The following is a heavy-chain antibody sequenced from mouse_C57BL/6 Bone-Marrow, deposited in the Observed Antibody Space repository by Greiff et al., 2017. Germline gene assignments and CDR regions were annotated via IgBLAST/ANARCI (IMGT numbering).Heavy chain of an antibody. CDR3: ARHEDRGIYYDYDWFAY. D-gene: IGHD2-4*01. V-gene: IGHV1-62-2*01. Sequence: QVQLQQSGAELVKPGASVKLSCKASGYTFTEYTIHWVKQRSGQGLEWIGWFYPGSGSIKYNEKFKDKATLTADKSSSTVYMELSRLTSEDSAVYFCARHEDRGIYYDYDWFAYWGQGTLVTVSA. CDR1: GYTFTEYT. J-gene: IGHJ3*01. CDR2: FYPGSGSI.